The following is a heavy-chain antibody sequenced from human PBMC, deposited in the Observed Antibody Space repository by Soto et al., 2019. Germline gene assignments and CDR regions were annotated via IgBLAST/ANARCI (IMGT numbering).Heavy chain of an antibody. Sequence: QVQLVESGGGVVQPGRSMRLSCAASGFTFSSYGMHWVRQAPGKGLEWVAVISYDGSNKYYADSVKGRFTISRDNSKNTLYLQMNSLRAEDTAVYYCAKDYRSGGSCTDIWGQGTMVTVSS. CDR3: AKDYRSGGSCTDI. CDR2: ISYDGSNK. CDR1: GFTFSSYG. J-gene: IGHJ3*02. D-gene: IGHD2-15*01. V-gene: IGHV3-30*18.